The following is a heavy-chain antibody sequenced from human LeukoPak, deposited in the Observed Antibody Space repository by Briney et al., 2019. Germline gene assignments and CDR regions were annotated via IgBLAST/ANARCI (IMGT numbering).Heavy chain of an antibody. CDR2: MYYSGST. V-gene: IGHV4-38-2*01. J-gene: IGHJ4*02. CDR1: GYSISSGYN. Sequence: PSETLSLTCGVSGYSISSGYNWGWIRQPPGKGLEWIGTMYYSGSTYYNPSLKSRVTMSVGTSKNQFSLKLSSVTAADTAVYYCARSAYYYDSSFDYWGQGTLVTVSS. CDR3: ARSAYYYDSSFDY. D-gene: IGHD3-22*01.